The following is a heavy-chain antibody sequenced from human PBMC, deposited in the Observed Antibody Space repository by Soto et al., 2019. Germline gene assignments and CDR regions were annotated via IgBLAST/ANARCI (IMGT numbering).Heavy chain of an antibody. J-gene: IGHJ5*02. CDR1: GASISGYY. D-gene: IGHD1-1*01. V-gene: IGHV4-4*07. CDR2: IYATGTT. Sequence: SETLSLTCTVSGASISGYYWSWIRKSAGKGLEWIGRIYATGTTDYNPSLKSRVMMSVDTSKKQFSLRLRAVTAADTAVYYCVRDGTKTLRDWFDPWGQGISVTVSS. CDR3: VRDGTKTLRDWFDP.